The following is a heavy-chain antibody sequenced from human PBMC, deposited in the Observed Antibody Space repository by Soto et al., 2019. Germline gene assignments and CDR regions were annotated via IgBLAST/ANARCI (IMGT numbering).Heavy chain of an antibody. J-gene: IGHJ4*02. V-gene: IGHV4-30-4*01. D-gene: IGHD5-18*01. Sequence: PSETLSLTCSVSGDSISNLDYVWAWIRQPPGQALEYIGYIYKSATTYYNPSLKSRVTISVDTSKNQFSLKLSSVTAADTAVYYCARVSYGGKFDYWGQGTLVTVSS. CDR1: GDSISNLDYV. CDR2: IYKSATT. CDR3: ARVSYGGKFDY.